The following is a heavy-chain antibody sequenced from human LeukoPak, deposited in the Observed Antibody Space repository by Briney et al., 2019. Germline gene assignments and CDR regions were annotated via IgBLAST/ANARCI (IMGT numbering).Heavy chain of an antibody. J-gene: IGHJ5*02. Sequence: GGSLRLSCAASGFTLSDAWMSWVRQAPGKGLEWVGRVKSKSDGGTTDYAAPVKGRFTISRDDSKNTLYLQMNSLKTEDTAVYYCTTRRGAPADLWGQGTLVTVSS. CDR2: VKSKSDGGTT. CDR1: GFTLSDAW. CDR3: TTRRGAPADL. V-gene: IGHV3-15*01.